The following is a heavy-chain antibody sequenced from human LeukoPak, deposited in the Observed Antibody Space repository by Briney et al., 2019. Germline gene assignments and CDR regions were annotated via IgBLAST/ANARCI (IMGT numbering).Heavy chain of an antibody. CDR3: ARRNRVRVDY. J-gene: IGHJ4*02. D-gene: IGHD1-14*01. CDR2: IYYSGST. V-gene: IGHV4-31*03. Sequence: SETLSLICTVSGGSISSGGYYWSWIRQHPGKGLEWIGYIYYSGSTYYNPSLKSRVTISVDTSKNQFSLKLSSVTAADTAVYYCARRNRVRVDYWGQGTLVTVSS. CDR1: GGSISSGGYY.